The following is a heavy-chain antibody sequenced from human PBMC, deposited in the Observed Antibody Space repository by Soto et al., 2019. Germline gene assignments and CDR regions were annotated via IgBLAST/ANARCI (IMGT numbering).Heavy chain of an antibody. D-gene: IGHD4-17*01. V-gene: IGHV4-30-4*01. CDR2: IYNSGGS. CDR3: VGTGTTDDY. CDR1: GASVRSGDYY. Sequence: SETLSLTCSVSGASVRSGDYYWSCIRQAPGKGLEWIGYIYNSGGSYYNPSLKGRLTISIDTSKNQFSLKLNSVTAADTAIYYCVGTGTTDDYWGRGNLVAV. J-gene: IGHJ4*02.